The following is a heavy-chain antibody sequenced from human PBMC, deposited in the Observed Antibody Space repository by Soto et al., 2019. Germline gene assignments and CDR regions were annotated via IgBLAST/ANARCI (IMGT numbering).Heavy chain of an antibody. D-gene: IGHD2-21*01. CDR3: ATSSGIRPYSASSLAF. J-gene: IGHJ6*03. CDR2: ISAYNGNT. V-gene: IGHV1-18*01. Sequence: GASVKVSCKASGYTFTSYGISWVRQAPGQGLEWMGWISAYNGNTNYAQKLQGRVTMTTDTSTSTAYLELRGLRSAAPAVFSFATSSGIRPYSASSLAFWVKGPTAPV. CDR1: GYTFTSYG.